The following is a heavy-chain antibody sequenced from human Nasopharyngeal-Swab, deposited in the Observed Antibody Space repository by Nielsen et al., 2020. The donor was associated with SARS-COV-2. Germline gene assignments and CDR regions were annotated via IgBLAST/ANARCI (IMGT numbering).Heavy chain of an antibody. V-gene: IGHV1-18*01. D-gene: IGHD5-18*01. CDR3: ARDVEEWLVVPSLSFDH. Sequence: ASLQVSCKASGYSSRSYGINWVRQAPGQGLEWMGWISIYNGDTNYAAKFQGRVSMTTDTSTTTAFMELTSLRSDDTAVYYCARDVEEWLVVPSLSFDHWGQGTLVTVSS. J-gene: IGHJ4*02. CDR2: ISIYNGDT. CDR1: GYSSRSYG.